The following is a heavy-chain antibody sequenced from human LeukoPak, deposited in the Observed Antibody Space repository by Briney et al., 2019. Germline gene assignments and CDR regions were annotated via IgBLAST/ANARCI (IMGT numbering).Heavy chain of an antibody. D-gene: IGHD2-2*02. CDR1: GFTFSSYS. Sequence: GGSLRLSCAASGFTFSSYSMNWVRQAPGKGLEWVSSISSSSSYIYYADSGKGRFTISRDNAKNSLYLQMNSLRAEDTAVYYCASLDIVVVPAAIGVDAFDIWGQGTMVTVSS. V-gene: IGHV3-21*01. CDR3: ASLDIVVVPAAIGVDAFDI. CDR2: ISSSSSYI. J-gene: IGHJ3*02.